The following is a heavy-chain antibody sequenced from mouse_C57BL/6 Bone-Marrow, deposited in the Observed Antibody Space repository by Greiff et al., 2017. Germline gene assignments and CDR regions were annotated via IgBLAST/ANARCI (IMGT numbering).Heavy chain of an antibody. CDR3: ARYRKDAMDY. CDR2: IYPGDGDT. D-gene: IGHD1-3*01. J-gene: IGHJ4*01. Sequence: QVQLQQSGPELVKPGASVKISCKASGYAFSSSWMNWVKQRPGKGLEWIGRIYPGDGDTNYNGKFKGKATLTEDKSSSTAYMQLSSLTSEDSAVYFCARYRKDAMDYWGQGTSVTVSS. CDR1: GYAFSSSW. V-gene: IGHV1-82*01.